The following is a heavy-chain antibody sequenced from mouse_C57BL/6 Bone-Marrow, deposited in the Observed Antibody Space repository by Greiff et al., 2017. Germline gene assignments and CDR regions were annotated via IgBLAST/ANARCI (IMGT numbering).Heavy chain of an antibody. CDR1: YFAFMASA. Sequence: LVESGAALVRPGSSVKLSCKDSYFAFMASAMPFLKQRPVHGLAWIGSFTMYSDATEYSENFKGKATLTANTSSSTAYMELSSLTSEDSAVYYCARTPYYYGTPWFAYWGQGTLVTVAA. CDR3: ARTPYYYGTPWFAY. D-gene: IGHD1-1*01. V-gene: IGHV1-49*01. J-gene: IGHJ3*01. CDR2: FTMYSDAT.